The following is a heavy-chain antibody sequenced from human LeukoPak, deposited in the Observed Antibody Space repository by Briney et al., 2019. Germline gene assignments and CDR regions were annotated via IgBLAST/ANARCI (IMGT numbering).Heavy chain of an antibody. CDR1: GGSISSYY. CDR2: IYTSGST. V-gene: IGHV4-4*09. J-gene: IGHJ5*02. CDR3: AALTYSYGFWWFDP. Sequence: SETLSLTCTVYGGSISSYYWSWIRQPPGKGLEWIGYIYTSGSTNYNPSLKSRVTISVDTSKNQFSLKLSSVTAADTAVYYCAALTYSYGFWWFDPWGQGTLVTVSS. D-gene: IGHD5-18*01.